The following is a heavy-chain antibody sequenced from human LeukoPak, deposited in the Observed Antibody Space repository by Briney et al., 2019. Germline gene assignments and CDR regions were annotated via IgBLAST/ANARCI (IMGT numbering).Heavy chain of an antibody. J-gene: IGHJ5*02. CDR1: GFTFSTYV. Sequence: GGSLRLSCAAYGFTFSTYVMNWVRQAPGKGLEWVSGISDSGGLTYYADSVKGRFTISRDNFKNTLYLQMNSLTAEDTAVYYCAKVSLIPSWGQGTLVAVSS. CDR3: AKVSLIPS. CDR2: ISDSGGLT. V-gene: IGHV3-23*01.